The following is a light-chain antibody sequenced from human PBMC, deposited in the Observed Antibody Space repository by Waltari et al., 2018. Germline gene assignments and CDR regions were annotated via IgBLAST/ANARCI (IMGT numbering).Light chain of an antibody. CDR2: GAS. Sequence: VMTHSTATLSLSPGERATLSCRASQSVSSFLAWYHQKPGQAPRFLIYGASPRATGIPARFSGSGSGTEFTLTISSLQSEDFAVYYCQQYNDWPPLTFGGGTKVEIK. CDR1: QSVSSF. V-gene: IGKV3-15*01. CDR3: QQYNDWPPLT. J-gene: IGKJ4*01.